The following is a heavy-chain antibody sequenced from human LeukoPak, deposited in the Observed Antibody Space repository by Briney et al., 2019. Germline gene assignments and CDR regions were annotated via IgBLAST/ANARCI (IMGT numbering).Heavy chain of an antibody. J-gene: IGHJ4*02. CDR2: ISWNSGSI. Sequence: PPGGSLRLSCAASGFTFDDYAMHWVRHAPGKGLEWVSGISWNSGSIGYADSVKGRFTISRDNAKNSLYLQMNSLRAEDTAVYYCASTVRVAPLGYWGQGTLVTVSS. D-gene: IGHD3-3*01. CDR3: ASTVRVAPLGY. V-gene: IGHV3-9*01. CDR1: GFTFDDYA.